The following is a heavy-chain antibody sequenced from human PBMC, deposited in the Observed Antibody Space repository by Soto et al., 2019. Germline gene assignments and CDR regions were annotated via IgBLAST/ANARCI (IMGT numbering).Heavy chain of an antibody. CDR1: GFTFSSYS. CDR2: ISSATTTI. CDR3: ARALYYYDSSGTPAH. Sequence: GGSLRLSCAASGFTFSSYSMNWVRQAPGKGLEWVSYISSATTTIYYADSVKGRFTISRDNAKSSLYLQMNSLRADDTAVYYCARALYYYDSSGTPAHWGQGTLVTVSS. J-gene: IGHJ4*02. D-gene: IGHD3-22*01. V-gene: IGHV3-48*01.